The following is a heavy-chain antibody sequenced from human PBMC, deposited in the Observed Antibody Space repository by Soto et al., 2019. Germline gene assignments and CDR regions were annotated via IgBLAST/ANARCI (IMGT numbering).Heavy chain of an antibody. Sequence: SVKVSCKASGCTFSSYAISWVRQAPGQGLEWMGGIIPIFGTANYAQKFQGRVTITANKSTSTAYMELSSLRSEDTAVYYCARDLTNYYDSRAAYALDYWGKGRLFTVSS. J-gene: IGHJ4*02. D-gene: IGHD3-22*01. CDR1: GCTFSSYA. CDR3: ARDLTNYYDSRAAYALDY. V-gene: IGHV1-69*06. CDR2: IIPIFGTA.